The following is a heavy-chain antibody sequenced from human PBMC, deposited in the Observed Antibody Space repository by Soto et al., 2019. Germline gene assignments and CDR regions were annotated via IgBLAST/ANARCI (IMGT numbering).Heavy chain of an antibody. CDR3: ARVTPARAFDY. D-gene: IGHD1-26*01. Sequence: VQLVESGGGLVKPGGSLRLSCAASGFTFSSYGMHWVRQAPGKGLEWVAVIWYDGSNKYYADSVKGRFTISRDNSKNTLYLQMNSLRAEDTAVYYCARVTPARAFDYWGQGTLVTVSS. V-gene: IGHV3-33*08. CDR2: IWYDGSNK. J-gene: IGHJ4*02. CDR1: GFTFSSYG.